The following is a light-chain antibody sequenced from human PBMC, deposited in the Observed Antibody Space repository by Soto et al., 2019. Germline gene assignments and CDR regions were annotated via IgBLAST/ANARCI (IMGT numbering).Light chain of an antibody. V-gene: IGLV2-14*02. Sequence: QSVLTQPASVSGSPGQSITISCTGTSSDVGDYNLLSWYQQHPGKAPKLMISEVSNRPSGVSNRLSGSKSGNTASLTISGLQAEDEADYYCSSYTSSSTYVFGTGTKVTVL. CDR2: EVS. CDR1: SSDVGDYNL. CDR3: SSYTSSSTYV. J-gene: IGLJ1*01.